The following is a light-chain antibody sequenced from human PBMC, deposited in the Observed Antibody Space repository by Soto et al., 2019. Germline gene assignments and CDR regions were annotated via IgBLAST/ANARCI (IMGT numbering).Light chain of an antibody. CDR3: QQYNTYPLT. CDR1: QTISSW. CDR2: KAS. V-gene: IGKV1-5*03. Sequence: DIQMTQSPSTLSASVGDRVTITCRASQTISSWLAWYQQQPGKAPKLLIYKASNLEGGVPSRFSGSGSGTEFNITISSLQPDDFATYYCQQYNTYPLTFGGGTTVEIK. J-gene: IGKJ4*01.